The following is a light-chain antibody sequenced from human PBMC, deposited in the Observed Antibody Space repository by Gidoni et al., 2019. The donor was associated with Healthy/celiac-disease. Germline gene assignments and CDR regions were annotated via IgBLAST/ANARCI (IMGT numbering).Light chain of an antibody. CDR2: AAS. CDR1: QSISSY. CDR3: QQSYSTPYT. Sequence: DTQMTQSPSSLSASVGDRVTITCRASQSISSYLNWYQQKPGKAPKLLIYAASSWQSGVPSRFSGSGSGTDFTLTISSLQPEDFATYYCQQSYSTPYTFGQXTKLEIK. V-gene: IGKV1-39*01. J-gene: IGKJ2*01.